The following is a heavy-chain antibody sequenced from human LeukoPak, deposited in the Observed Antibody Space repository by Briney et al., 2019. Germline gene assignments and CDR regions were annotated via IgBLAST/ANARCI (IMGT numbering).Heavy chain of an antibody. J-gene: IGHJ4*02. CDR2: INPSGGST. V-gene: IGHV1-46*01. Sequence: ASVKVSCKASGYTFTSYYMHWVRQAAGQRLEWMGIINPSGGSTSYAQKFQGRVTMTRDTSTSTVYMEPSSLRSEDTAVYYCARDRYSYRAYDYWGQGTLVTVSS. CDR3: ARDRYSYRAYDY. D-gene: IGHD5-18*01. CDR1: GYTFTSYY.